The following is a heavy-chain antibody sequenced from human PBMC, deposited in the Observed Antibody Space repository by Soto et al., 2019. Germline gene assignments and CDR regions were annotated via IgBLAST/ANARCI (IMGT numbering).Heavy chain of an antibody. CDR2: IYFSGST. V-gene: IGHV4-31*03. D-gene: IGHD3-22*01. Sequence: QVQLQESGPGLVRPSQTLSLTCTVSVGYISRGGDYWSWIRQHPGKGLERIGHIYFSGSTYYNPSLKSRVTISVDTSKNQFSLKLSSVTAADTAVYYCARNAHYDSSRPFDYWGQGTPVTVS. J-gene: IGHJ4*02. CDR1: VGYISRGGDY. CDR3: ARNAHYDSSRPFDY.